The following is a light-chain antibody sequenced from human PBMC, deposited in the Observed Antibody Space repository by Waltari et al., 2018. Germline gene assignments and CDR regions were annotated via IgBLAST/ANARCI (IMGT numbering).Light chain of an antibody. CDR3: VQDYTYPRT. J-gene: IGKJ1*01. CDR1: QSIESW. Sequence: DIQMTQSPSTLSASIGDRVTVTCRASQSIESWLAWYQQKPGKAPKLLIYKASSLESGVPSRFSGSRSGTEFTLTITSLQPEDFATYFCVQDYTYPRTFGQGTKVEIK. V-gene: IGKV1-5*03. CDR2: KAS.